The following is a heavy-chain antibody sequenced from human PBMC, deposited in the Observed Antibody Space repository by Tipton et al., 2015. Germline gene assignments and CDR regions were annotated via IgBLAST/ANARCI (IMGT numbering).Heavy chain of an antibody. CDR3: ARGVKRDSYGKGGWFDP. J-gene: IGHJ5*02. V-gene: IGHV4-31*03. D-gene: IGHD5-18*01. Sequence: TLSLTCTVSGGSISSGSYYWNWIRQHPAKGLEWIGYIYYSGSAHYNPSLKSRVTISVDTSKNQFSLKLSSVTAADTAVYYCARGVKRDSYGKGGWFDPWGQGTLVTVSS. CDR1: GGSISSGSYY. CDR2: IYYSGSA.